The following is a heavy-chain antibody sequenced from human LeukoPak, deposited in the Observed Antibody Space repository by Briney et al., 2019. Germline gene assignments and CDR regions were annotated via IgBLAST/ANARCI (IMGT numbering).Heavy chain of an antibody. Sequence: GGSLRLSCAASGFTFSDYYMSWIRQAPGKGLEWVSYISSSGSTIYYADSVKGRFTISRDNAKNSLYLRMNSLRAEDTAAYYCARSIVVVAASFFDYWGQGTLVTVSS. CDR3: ARSIVVVAASFFDY. D-gene: IGHD2-15*01. V-gene: IGHV3-11*01. J-gene: IGHJ4*02. CDR2: ISSSGSTI. CDR1: GFTFSDYY.